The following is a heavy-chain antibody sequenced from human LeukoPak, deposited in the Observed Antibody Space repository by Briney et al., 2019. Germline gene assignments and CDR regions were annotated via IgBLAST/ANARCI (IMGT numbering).Heavy chain of an antibody. D-gene: IGHD2-2*01. V-gene: IGHV4-30-2*01. CDR3: ARLQRRYRSSTSCYLNWFDP. CDR2: IYHSGST. Sequence: SETLSLTCAVSGGSISSGGYSWSWIRQPPGKGLEWIGYIYHSGSTYYNPSLKSRVTISVDRSKNQFSLKLSSVTAADTAVYYCARLQRRYRSSTSCYLNWFDPWGQGTLVTVSS. J-gene: IGHJ5*02. CDR1: GGSISSGGYS.